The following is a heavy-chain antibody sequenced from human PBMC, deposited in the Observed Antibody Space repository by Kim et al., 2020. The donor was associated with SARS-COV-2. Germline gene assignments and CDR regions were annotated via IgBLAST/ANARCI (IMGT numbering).Heavy chain of an antibody. CDR3: ARTAFPNTGGYGSPFDY. D-gene: IGHD5-12*01. CDR2: IYPGDSDT. CDR1: GYSFTSYW. Sequence: GESLKISCKGSGYSFTSYWIGWVRQMPGKGLEWMGIIYPGDSDTRYSPSFQGQVTISADKSISTAYLQWSSLKASDTAMYYCARTAFPNTGGYGSPFDYWGQGTLVTVSS. V-gene: IGHV5-51*01. J-gene: IGHJ4*02.